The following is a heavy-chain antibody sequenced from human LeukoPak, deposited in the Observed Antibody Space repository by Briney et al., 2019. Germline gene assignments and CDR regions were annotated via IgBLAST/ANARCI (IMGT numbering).Heavy chain of an antibody. J-gene: IGHJ4*02. Sequence: PGGSLRLSCAASGFTFNSYWMNWVRQAPGKGLEWVSSITSTSSYIYYAGSVKGRFAISRDNAKNSLYLQMNSLRAEDTAVYFCARSQVLGTFDHWGQGTLLTVSS. CDR3: ARSQVLGTFDH. V-gene: IGHV3-21*01. D-gene: IGHD1/OR15-1a*01. CDR1: GFTFNSYW. CDR2: ITSTSSYI.